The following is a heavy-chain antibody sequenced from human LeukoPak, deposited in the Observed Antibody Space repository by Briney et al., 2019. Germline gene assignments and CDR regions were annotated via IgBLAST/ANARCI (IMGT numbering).Heavy chain of an antibody. CDR1: GFSFSSYA. J-gene: IGHJ4*02. CDR2: IDAGGGDT. Sequence: GASLRLSCAASGFSFSSYAMTWVRQAPGQGLEWVSSIDAGGGDTYHSDSVKGRFTISRDNAKNSLYLQMNSLRAEDTAVYYCARGGIAVAQPIDYWGQGTLVTVSS. CDR3: ARGGIAVAQPIDY. V-gene: IGHV3-23*01. D-gene: IGHD6-19*01.